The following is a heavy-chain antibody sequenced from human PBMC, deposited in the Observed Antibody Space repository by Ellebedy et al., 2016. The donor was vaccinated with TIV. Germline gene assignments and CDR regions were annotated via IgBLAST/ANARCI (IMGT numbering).Heavy chain of an antibody. CDR2: ISSSSSYI. D-gene: IGHD3-3*01. V-gene: IGHV3-21*01. CDR3: ERDPPPYDFWSGKLRWDV. CDR1: GFTFSSYS. Sequence: PGGSLRLSCAASGFTFSSYSMNWVRQAPGKGLEWVSSISSSSSYIYYADSVKGRFTIARDNAKNSLYLQMNSLRAEDTAVCYCERDPPPYDFWSGKLRWDVWGQGTTVTVSS. J-gene: IGHJ6*02.